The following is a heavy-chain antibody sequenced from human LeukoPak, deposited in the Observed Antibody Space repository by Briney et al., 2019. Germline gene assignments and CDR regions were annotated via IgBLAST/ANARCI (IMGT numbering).Heavy chain of an antibody. CDR2: INHSGST. V-gene: IGHV4-34*01. CDR1: GGSFSGYY. CDR3: ARGRWYYYGSGSYYPGSYWYFDL. Sequence: SETLSLTCAVYGGSFSGYYWSWIRQPPGKGLEWIGEINHSGSTNYNPSLKSRVTISVDTSKNQFSLKLSSVTAADTAVYYCARGRWYYYGSGSYYPGSYWYFDLWGRGTLVTVSS. J-gene: IGHJ2*01. D-gene: IGHD3-10*01.